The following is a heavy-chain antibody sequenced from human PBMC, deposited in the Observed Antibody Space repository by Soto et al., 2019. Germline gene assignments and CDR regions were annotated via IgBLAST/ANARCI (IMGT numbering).Heavy chain of an antibody. J-gene: IGHJ4*02. CDR1: GFTFSSYA. CDR2: ISGSGGST. V-gene: IGHV3-23*01. CDR3: AKDLLAAAFWGPIDY. D-gene: IGHD6-13*01. Sequence: GESLKISCAASGFTFSSYAMSWVRQAPGKGLEWVSAISGSGGSTYYADSVKGRFTISRDNSKNTLYLQMNSLRAEDTAVYYCAKDLLAAAFWGPIDYWGQGTLVTVSS.